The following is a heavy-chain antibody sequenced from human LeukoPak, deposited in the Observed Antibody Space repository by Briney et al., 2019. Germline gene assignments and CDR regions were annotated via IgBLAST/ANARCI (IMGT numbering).Heavy chain of an antibody. CDR3: ARDGYYYDSSGYGLDY. V-gene: IGHV4-34*01. J-gene: IGHJ4*02. Sequence: SETLSLTCAVSGGSCSGYYWSWIRQSPGRGLDWIGEFNLGGGANYNPSLKSRLTISVDAAKSQVYLKLSSVTAADTAVYYCARDGYYYDSSGYGLDYWGQGTLVTVSS. CDR2: FNLGGGA. D-gene: IGHD3-22*01. CDR1: GGSCSGYY.